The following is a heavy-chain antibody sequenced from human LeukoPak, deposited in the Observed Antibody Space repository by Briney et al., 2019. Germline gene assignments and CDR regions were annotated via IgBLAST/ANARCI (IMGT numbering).Heavy chain of an antibody. J-gene: IGHJ4*02. CDR1: GFTFSSYS. CDR3: ARGYYGSGSYWTYLDY. Sequence: GGSLRLSCAASGFTFSSYSMNWVRQAPGEGLEWVSYITSSSSTIHYADSVKGRFTISRDNAQNSLYLQMNSLRAEDTAVYYCARGYYGSGSYWTYLDYWGQGTLVTVSS. CDR2: ITSSSSTI. V-gene: IGHV3-48*01. D-gene: IGHD3-10*01.